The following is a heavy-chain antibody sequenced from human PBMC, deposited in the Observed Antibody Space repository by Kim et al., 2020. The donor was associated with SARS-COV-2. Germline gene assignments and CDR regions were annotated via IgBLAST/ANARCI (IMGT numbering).Heavy chain of an antibody. J-gene: IGHJ4*02. CDR3: ARSGGSRGYSYGFQRIFDY. CDR1: GYTFTSYG. V-gene: IGHV1-18*01. Sequence: ASVKVSCKASGYTFTSYGISWVRQAPGQGLEWMGWISAYNGNTNYAQKLQGRVTMTTDTSTSTAYMELRSLRSDDTAVYYCARSGGSRGYSYGFQRIFDYWGQGTLVTVSS. CDR2: ISAYNGNT. D-gene: IGHD5-18*01.